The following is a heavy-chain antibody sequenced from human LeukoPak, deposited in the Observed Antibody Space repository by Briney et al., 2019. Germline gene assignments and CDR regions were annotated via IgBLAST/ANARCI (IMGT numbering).Heavy chain of an antibody. CDR3: ASESYCSSTSCLDY. CDR1: GYTFTGYY. Sequence: GASAKVSCKASGYTFTGYYMHWVRQAPGQGLEWMGWINPNSGGTNYAQKFQGRVTMTRDTSISTAYMELSRLRSDDTAVYYCASESYCSSTSCLDYWGQGTLVTVSS. CDR2: INPNSGGT. J-gene: IGHJ4*02. D-gene: IGHD2-2*01. V-gene: IGHV1-2*02.